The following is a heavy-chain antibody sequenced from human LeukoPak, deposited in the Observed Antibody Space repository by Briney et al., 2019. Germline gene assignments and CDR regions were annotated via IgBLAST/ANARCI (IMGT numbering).Heavy chain of an antibody. D-gene: IGHD2-15*01. V-gene: IGHV3-15*01. CDR3: TTVVVVAATRVDY. Sequence: GGSLRLSCAASGFTFSNAWMSWVRQAPGKGLEWVGRIKSKTDGGTTDYAAPVKGRFTISRDDSKNTLYLQMNSLETEDTAVYYCTTVVVVAATRVDYWGQGTLVTVSS. CDR1: GFTFSNAW. CDR2: IKSKTDGGTT. J-gene: IGHJ4*02.